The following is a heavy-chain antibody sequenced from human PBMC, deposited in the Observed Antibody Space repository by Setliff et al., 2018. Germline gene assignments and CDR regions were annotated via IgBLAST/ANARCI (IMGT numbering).Heavy chain of an antibody. Sequence: SETLSLTCTVSGGSISSHYWSWIRQPPGKGLEWIGYIYYSGSTNYNPSLKSRVTISVDTSKNQFSLKLSSVTAADTAVYYCARGRGLEWLPESWFDPWGQGTLVTVSS. CDR3: ARGRGLEWLPESWFDP. J-gene: IGHJ5*02. CDR2: IYYSGST. V-gene: IGHV4-59*11. D-gene: IGHD3-3*01. CDR1: GGSISSHY.